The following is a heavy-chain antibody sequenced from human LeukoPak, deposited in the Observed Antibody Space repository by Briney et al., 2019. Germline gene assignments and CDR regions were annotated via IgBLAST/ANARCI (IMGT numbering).Heavy chain of an antibody. CDR1: AFTFNRYA. J-gene: IGHJ4*02. D-gene: IGHD2-2*02. Sequence: GGSLRLSCTASAFTFNRYAMYWVRQASGKGLEWVAVISYDGSYKNYVDSVKGRFTISRDNSKNTLFLQMNGLRPEDTAVYYCARGLHNSAISALDHWGQGTLVTVSS. V-gene: IGHV3-30*04. CDR3: ARGLHNSAISALDH. CDR2: ISYDGSYK.